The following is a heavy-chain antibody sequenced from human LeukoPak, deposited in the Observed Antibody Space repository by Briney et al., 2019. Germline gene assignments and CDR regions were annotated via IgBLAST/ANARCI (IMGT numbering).Heavy chain of an antibody. Sequence: GGSLRLSCAASGFTFSSYGMHWVRQAPGKGLEWVAVISYDGSNKYYADSVKGRFTISRDNSKSTLYLQMNSLRPEDTAVCYCAKGVHSAIVVARGLEGADYWGQGTLVTVSS. D-gene: IGHD3-22*01. CDR1: GFTFSSYG. CDR2: ISYDGSNK. J-gene: IGHJ4*02. CDR3: AKGVHSAIVVARGLEGADY. V-gene: IGHV3-30*18.